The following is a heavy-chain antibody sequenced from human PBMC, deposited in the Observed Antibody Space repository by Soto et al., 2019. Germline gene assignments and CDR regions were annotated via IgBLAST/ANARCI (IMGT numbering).Heavy chain of an antibody. J-gene: IGHJ4*02. Sequence: QVQLEQSGAEVRKPGSSVKVSCKASGGTFSRSAISWVRQAPGQGLEWMGGIIPFFGTANYAQKFHGRVTITADEPTGTAYMALSSLTSEDTAIYYCAKFAESSGYVDYWGQGALITVSS. CDR1: GGTFSRSA. CDR3: AKFAESSGYVDY. V-gene: IGHV1-69*01. CDR2: IIPFFGTA. D-gene: IGHD6-19*01.